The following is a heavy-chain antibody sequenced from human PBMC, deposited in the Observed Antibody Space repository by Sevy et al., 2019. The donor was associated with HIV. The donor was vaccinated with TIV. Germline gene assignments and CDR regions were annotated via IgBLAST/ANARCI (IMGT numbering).Heavy chain of an antibody. Sequence: ASETLSLTCTVSGGSISSGGYYWSWIRQHPGKGLEWIGYIYYSGSTYYNPSLKSRVTISVDTSKNQFSLKLSSVTAADTAVYYCARRPCSSTSCPLDYWGQGTLVTVSS. D-gene: IGHD2-2*01. CDR1: GGSISSGGYY. J-gene: IGHJ4*02. V-gene: IGHV4-31*03. CDR3: ARRPCSSTSCPLDY. CDR2: IYYSGST.